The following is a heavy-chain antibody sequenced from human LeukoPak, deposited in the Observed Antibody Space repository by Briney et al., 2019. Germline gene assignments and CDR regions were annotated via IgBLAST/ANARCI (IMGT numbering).Heavy chain of an antibody. D-gene: IGHD3-16*01. V-gene: IGHV3-64*01. J-gene: IGHJ4*02. CDR3: ARYGGAFADY. CDR1: GFTFNSYA. Sequence: PGGSLRLSCAASGFTFNSYAMHWVRQAPGKGLEYVSAISSNGGSTYYAISVKGRFTISRQNSKNTLYLQMGSLSPDDMAVYYCARYGGAFADYWGQGTLVTVSS. CDR2: ISSNGGST.